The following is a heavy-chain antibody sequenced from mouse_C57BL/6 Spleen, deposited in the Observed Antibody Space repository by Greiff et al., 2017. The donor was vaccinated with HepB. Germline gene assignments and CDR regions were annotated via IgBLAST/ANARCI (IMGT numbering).Heavy chain of an antibody. Sequence: QVQLQQSGAELARPGASVKLSCKASGYTFTSYGISWVKQRTGQGLEWIGEIYPRSGNTYYNEKFKGKATLTADKSSSTAYMELRSLTSEDSAVYFCASDTTVVAPFDYWGQGTTLTVSS. J-gene: IGHJ2*01. CDR2: IYPRSGNT. CDR1: GYTFTSYG. V-gene: IGHV1-81*01. CDR3: ASDTTVVAPFDY. D-gene: IGHD1-1*01.